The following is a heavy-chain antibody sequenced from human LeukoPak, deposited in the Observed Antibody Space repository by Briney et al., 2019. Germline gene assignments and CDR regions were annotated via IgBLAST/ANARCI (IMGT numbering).Heavy chain of an antibody. CDR3: ARDSGIYDFWSGYSYYFDY. CDR2: ISYDGSNK. V-gene: IGHV3-30-3*01. CDR1: GFTFSSYA. J-gene: IGHJ4*02. Sequence: GGSLRLSCAASGFTFSSYAMHWVRQAPGKGLEWVAVISYDGSNKYYADSVKGRFTISRDNSKNTLYLQMNSLRAEDTAVYYCARDSGIYDFWSGYSYYFDYWGQGTLVTVSS. D-gene: IGHD3-3*01.